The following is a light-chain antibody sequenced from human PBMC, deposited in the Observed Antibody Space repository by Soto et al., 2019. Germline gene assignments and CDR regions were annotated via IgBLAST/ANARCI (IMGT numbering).Light chain of an antibody. CDR1: RDIGTW. CDR2: RAS. Sequence: TQMTQFPSTLSASVGDSVSITCRASRDIGTWLDWFQQKAGRAPKLLIYRASTLARGVPSRFSGSGSGTDFTLTISSLQPDDFATYYCHRHETYPLAFGGGTKVDI. V-gene: IGKV1-5*03. J-gene: IGKJ4*01. CDR3: HRHETYPLA.